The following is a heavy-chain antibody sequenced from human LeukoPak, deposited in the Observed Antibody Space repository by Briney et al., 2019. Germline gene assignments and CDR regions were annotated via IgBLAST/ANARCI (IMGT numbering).Heavy chain of an antibody. J-gene: IGHJ1*01. CDR1: GYTFTSYG. D-gene: IGHD6-13*01. CDR3: ARVDSSNWYSHGDEYFQH. Sequence: ASVKVSCKASGYTFTSYGISWVRQAPGQGLEWMGWISAYNGNTNYAQKFQGRVTMTTDTSTSTAYMELRSLRSDDTAVYYCARVDSSNWYSHGDEYFQHWGQGTLVTVSS. CDR2: ISAYNGNT. V-gene: IGHV1-18*01.